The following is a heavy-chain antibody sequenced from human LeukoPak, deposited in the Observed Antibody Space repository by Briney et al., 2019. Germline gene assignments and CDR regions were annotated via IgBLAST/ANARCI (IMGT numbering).Heavy chain of an antibody. CDR1: GFSFSTYE. CDR3: ARDLGDYDHLMDV. D-gene: IGHD4-17*01. V-gene: IGHV3-48*03. Sequence: GRSLRLSCAASGFSFSTYEMNWVRQAPGKGLEWVSYISSSGSIKNYADSVKGRFSISRDNVKNSLYLQMNSLRAEDTAVYYCARDLGDYDHLMDVWGKGTTVTVSS. CDR2: ISSSGSIK. J-gene: IGHJ6*03.